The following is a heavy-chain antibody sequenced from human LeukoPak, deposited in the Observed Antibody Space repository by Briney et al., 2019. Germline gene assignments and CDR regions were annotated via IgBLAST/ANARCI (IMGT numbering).Heavy chain of an antibody. CDR3: AREGIEVAGSPLSDFDY. J-gene: IGHJ4*02. CDR2: ISYDGSSK. CDR1: GFTFSSYT. V-gene: IGHV3-30*04. Sequence: GGSLRLSCVASGFTFSSYTMHWVRQAPGKGLEWVALISYDGSSKSYADSVKGRFTISRDNSKNTLYLQMNSLRAEDTAVYFCAREGIEVAGSPLSDFDYWGQGTLVTVFS. D-gene: IGHD6-19*01.